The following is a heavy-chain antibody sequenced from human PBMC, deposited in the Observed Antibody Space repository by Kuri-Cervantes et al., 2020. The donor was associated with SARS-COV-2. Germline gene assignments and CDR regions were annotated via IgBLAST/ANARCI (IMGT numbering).Heavy chain of an antibody. Sequence: SVKVSCKASAGTFISYAISWVRQAPGQGLEWMGGIIPIFGTANYAQKFQGRVTITADESTSTAYMELSSLRSEDTAVYYCARASSTVTTIFHYYYGMDVWGQGTTVTVSS. D-gene: IGHD4-11*01. CDR2: IIPIFGTA. V-gene: IGHV1-69*13. CDR3: ARASSTVTTIFHYYYGMDV. CDR1: AGTFISYA. J-gene: IGHJ6*02.